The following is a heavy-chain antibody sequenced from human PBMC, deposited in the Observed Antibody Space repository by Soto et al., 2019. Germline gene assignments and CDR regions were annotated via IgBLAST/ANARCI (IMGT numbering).Heavy chain of an antibody. V-gene: IGHV1-8*01. CDR1: GYSFTSLD. J-gene: IGHJ4*02. CDR3: ARGVSAGVDY. Sequence: ASVKVSCKASGYSFTSLDINWVRQTAGQGLEWMGWMEPSTGRTGYAQKFQGRVTMTRDTSINTAYMELTTLTSDDTAFYYCARGVSAGVDYWGQGTLVTAPQ. D-gene: IGHD1-26*01. CDR2: MEPSTGRT.